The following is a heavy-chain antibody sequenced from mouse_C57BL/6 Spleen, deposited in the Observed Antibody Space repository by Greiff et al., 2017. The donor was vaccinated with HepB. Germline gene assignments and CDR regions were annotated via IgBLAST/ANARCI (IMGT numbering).Heavy chain of an antibody. D-gene: IGHD1-3*01. Sequence: EVHLVESGGGLVKPGGSLKLSCAASGFTFSDYGMHWVRQTPEKGLEWVAYISSGSSTIYYADTVKGRFTISRDNAKNTLFLQMTSLRSEDTAMYYCARGYTTYYFDYWGQGTTLTVSS. CDR2: ISSGSSTI. CDR1: GFTFSDYG. V-gene: IGHV5-17*01. J-gene: IGHJ2*01. CDR3: ARGYTTYYFDY.